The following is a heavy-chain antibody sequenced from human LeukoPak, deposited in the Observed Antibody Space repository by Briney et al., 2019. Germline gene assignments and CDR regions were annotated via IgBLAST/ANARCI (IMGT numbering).Heavy chain of an antibody. CDR2: ISGSGGST. CDR1: GFTFNSYA. J-gene: IGHJ4*02. Sequence: QSGGSLRLSCAVSGFTFNSYAMSWVRQAPGKGLEWVSTISGSGGSTYYADSVKGRFTISRDNAKNTLYLQVNSLRAEDTAVYYCARETAGHDYWGQGTLVTVSS. D-gene: IGHD1-1*01. CDR3: ARETAGHDY. V-gene: IGHV3-23*01.